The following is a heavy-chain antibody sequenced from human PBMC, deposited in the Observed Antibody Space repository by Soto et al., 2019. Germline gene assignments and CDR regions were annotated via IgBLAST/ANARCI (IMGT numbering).Heavy chain of an antibody. CDR1: GYTFTGYY. Sequence: QVQLVQSGAEVKKPGASVKVSCKASGYTFTGYYMHWVRQAPGQGLEWMGWINPNSGGTNYAQKFQGRVTMTRDTSISTAYMELSRLRSDDTAVYYCARDNSVVGATPGSFDYWGQGTLVTVSS. D-gene: IGHD1-26*01. CDR3: ARDNSVVGATPGSFDY. V-gene: IGHV1-2*02. CDR2: INPNSGGT. J-gene: IGHJ4*02.